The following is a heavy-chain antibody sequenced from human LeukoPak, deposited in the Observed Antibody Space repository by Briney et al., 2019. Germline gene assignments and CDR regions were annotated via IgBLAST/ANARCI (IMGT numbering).Heavy chain of an antibody. CDR2: IYPGDSDT. CDR1: GYSFTSYW. Sequence: GESLKISCKGSGYSFTSYWIGWVRQMPGKGLEWMGIIYPGDSDTRYSPSFQGQVTISADKSISTAYLQWSSLKASDTAMYYCARRSSRDGYNYDFAYWGQGTLVTVSS. CDR3: ARRSSRDGYNYDFAY. J-gene: IGHJ4*02. D-gene: IGHD5-24*01. V-gene: IGHV5-51*01.